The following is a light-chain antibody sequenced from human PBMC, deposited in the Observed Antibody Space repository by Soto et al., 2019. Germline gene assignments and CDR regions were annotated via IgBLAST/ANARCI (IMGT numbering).Light chain of an antibody. Sequence: DFVMTQSPDSLAVSLGERATINCKASQSVLSNSNNQNYLAWFQQKSGQPPKLLIYWASTRQSGVPDRFSGSGSATDFTLTINSLQAEDVAVYYCQQYHSDPITFGQGTRLEMK. J-gene: IGKJ5*01. CDR1: QSVLSNSNNQNY. V-gene: IGKV4-1*01. CDR2: WAS. CDR3: QQYHSDPIT.